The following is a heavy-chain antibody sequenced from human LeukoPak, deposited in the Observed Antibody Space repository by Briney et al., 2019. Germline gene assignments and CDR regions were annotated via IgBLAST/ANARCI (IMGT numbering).Heavy chain of an antibody. D-gene: IGHD2-2*01. CDR2: INHSGST. Sequence: SETLSLTCAVYGGSFSGYYWSWIRQPPGRGLEWIGEINHSGSTNYNPSLKSRVTISVDTSKNQFSLKLSSVTAADTAVYYCARFRSIDIVVVPAAMSRNNWFDPWGQGTLVTVSS. CDR1: GGSFSGYY. CDR3: ARFRSIDIVVVPAAMSRNNWFDP. V-gene: IGHV4-34*01. J-gene: IGHJ5*02.